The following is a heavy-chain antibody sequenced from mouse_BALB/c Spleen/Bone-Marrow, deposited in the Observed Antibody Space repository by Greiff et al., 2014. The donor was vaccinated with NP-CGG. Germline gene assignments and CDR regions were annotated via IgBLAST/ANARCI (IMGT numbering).Heavy chain of an antibody. Sequence: EVQVVESGGGLVKPGGSLKLSCAASGFTFSDFYMYWVRQTPEKRLEWVATISYGGSYIYYPDSVKGRFPISRDDAKNNLYLQMSSLKSEDTAMYYCARDRGVQGYAMDYWGQGTSVTVSS. CDR1: GFTFSDFY. V-gene: IGHV5-4*02. J-gene: IGHJ4*01. D-gene: IGHD2-14*01. CDR2: ISYGGSYI. CDR3: ARDRGVQGYAMDY.